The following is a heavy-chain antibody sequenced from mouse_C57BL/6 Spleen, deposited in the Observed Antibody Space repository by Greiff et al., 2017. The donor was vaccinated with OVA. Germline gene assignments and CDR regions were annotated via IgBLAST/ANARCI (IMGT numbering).Heavy chain of an antibody. CDR1: GYTFTSYW. V-gene: IGHV1-55*01. CDR3: ARRGSYGNYGY. CDR2: LYPGSGST. D-gene: IGHD2-1*01. J-gene: IGHJ2*01. Sequence: QVQLQQPGAELVKPGASVKMSCKASGYTFTSYWITWVKQRPGQGLEWIGDLYPGSGSTNYNEKFKSKATLPVDTSSSTAYMQLSSLTSEDSAVYYCARRGSYGNYGYWGQGTTLTVSS.